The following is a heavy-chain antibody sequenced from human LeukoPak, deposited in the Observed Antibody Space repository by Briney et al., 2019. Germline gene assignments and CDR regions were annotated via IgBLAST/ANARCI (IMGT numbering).Heavy chain of an antibody. V-gene: IGHV1-69*13. D-gene: IGHD6-13*01. CDR1: GGTFSSYA. Sequence: SVNVSCKASGGTFSSYAISWVRQAPGQGLEWMGGIIPIFGTANHSQKFQGRVTITADESTSTAYMELSSLRSEDTAVYYCAGSEYSSSWYVIDYWGQGTLVTVSS. CDR2: IIPIFGTA. J-gene: IGHJ4*02. CDR3: AGSEYSSSWYVIDY.